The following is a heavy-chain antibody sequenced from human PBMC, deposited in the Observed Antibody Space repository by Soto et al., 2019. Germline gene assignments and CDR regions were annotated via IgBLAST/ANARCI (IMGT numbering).Heavy chain of an antibody. CDR2: ISSSSDFT. J-gene: IGHJ4*02. CDR1: GFTFSDYY. D-gene: IGHD1-7*01. Sequence: QVQVVESGGGLVKPGGSLRLYCAASGFTFSDYYMSWIRQAPGKGLEWVSFISSSSDFTKYAASVKGRFTISRDNDKNSRYLQLNSLRAEDTAVYYCARGGVKGTTARGQVYNWGQGTRVTVSS. CDR3: ARGGVKGTTARGQVYN. V-gene: IGHV3-11*06.